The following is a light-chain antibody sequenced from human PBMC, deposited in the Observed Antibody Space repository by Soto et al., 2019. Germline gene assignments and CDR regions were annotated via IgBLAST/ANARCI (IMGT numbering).Light chain of an antibody. Sequence: DIQMTQSPSSLSASVGDRVTITCRASQGIDTYLNWYQQKPGKAPKLLIYSASSLQSGVLSRFRGGGAGTDFTLTISSLQPEDFATYYCQQRYSFPWTFGQGTKVQIK. J-gene: IGKJ1*01. V-gene: IGKV1-39*01. CDR1: QGIDTY. CDR2: SAS. CDR3: QQRYSFPWT.